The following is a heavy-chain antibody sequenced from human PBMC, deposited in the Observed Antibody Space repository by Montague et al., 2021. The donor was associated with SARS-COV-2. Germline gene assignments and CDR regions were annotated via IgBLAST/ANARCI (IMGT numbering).Heavy chain of an antibody. CDR1: GSSVSSGSYD. CDR2: IDYSGXT. Sequence: SETLSLTCTVSGSSVSSGSYDWSWIRQPQGKGLEWIGYIDYSGXTXYXXXXKXRVTISVDTSKNQFSLKLSSVTAADTAVYYCARDPWHITIFGVVTRYGMDVWGQGTTVTVSS. D-gene: IGHD3-3*01. V-gene: IGHV4-61*01. CDR3: ARDPWHITIFGVVTRYGMDV. J-gene: IGHJ6*02.